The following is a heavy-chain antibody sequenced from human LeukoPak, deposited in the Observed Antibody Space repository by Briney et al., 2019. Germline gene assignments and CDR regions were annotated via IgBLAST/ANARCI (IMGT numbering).Heavy chain of an antibody. D-gene: IGHD3-22*01. J-gene: IGHJ4*02. CDR1: GITLSNYG. Sequence: GGSLRLSCAVSGITLSNYGMSWVRQAPGKGLEWVAGISGSGGSTNYADSVKGRFTISRDSPKNTLYLQMNSLRAEDTAVYFCAKRGVVIRVILVGFHKEAYYFDSWGQGALVTVSS. CDR3: AKRGVVIRVILVGFHKEAYYFDS. CDR2: ISGSGGST. V-gene: IGHV3-23*01.